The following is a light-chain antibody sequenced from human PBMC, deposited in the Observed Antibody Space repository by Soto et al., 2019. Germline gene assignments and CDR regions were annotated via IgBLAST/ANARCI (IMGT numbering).Light chain of an antibody. J-gene: IGKJ1*01. V-gene: IGKV1-5*03. CDR1: QSISTW. Sequence: DIQMTQSPSTLSASVLYIVTITFRSSQSISTWLAWYQQEPGKAPKLLIHKASSLQSGVPSRFSGSGSGTDFTLTISSLHPDDFATYYCHHYNTYSKFGQGTKVDIK. CDR2: KAS. CDR3: HHYNTYSK.